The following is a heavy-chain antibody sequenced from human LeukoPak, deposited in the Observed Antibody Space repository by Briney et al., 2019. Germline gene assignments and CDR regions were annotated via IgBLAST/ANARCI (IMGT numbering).Heavy chain of an antibody. D-gene: IGHD2-21*02. CDR1: GGSISSADYS. J-gene: IGHJ3*02. V-gene: IGHV4-30-4*02. CDR3: ARESVIHDAFDI. Sequence: SETLSLTCTVSGGSISSADYSWTWIRQPPGKGLEWIGYISYSGSYYYNPSLKSRVTISVDTSKNQLSLKLSSVTAADTAVYYCARESVIHDAFDIWGQGTMVTVSS. CDR2: ISYSGSY.